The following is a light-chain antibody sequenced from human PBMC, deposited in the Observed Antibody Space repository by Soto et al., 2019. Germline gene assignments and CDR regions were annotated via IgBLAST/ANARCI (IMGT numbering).Light chain of an antibody. J-gene: IGKJ1*01. CDR1: QSINRW. CDR3: HQYDTNWT. V-gene: IGKV1-5*03. CDR2: KAS. Sequence: DIQLTQSPSTLSASVGDRVTITCRASQSINRWLAWYQQKPGKAPKLLMYKASSLESGVPSRFSGSGSGTEFTLTISSLQHDDVATYYCHQYDTNWTFGQGTKVEIK.